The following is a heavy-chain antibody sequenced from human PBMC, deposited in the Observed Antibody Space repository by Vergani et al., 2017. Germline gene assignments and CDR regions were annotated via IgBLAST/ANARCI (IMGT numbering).Heavy chain of an antibody. J-gene: IGHJ5*02. V-gene: IGHV4-34*01. CDR1: GGSFSGYY. Sequence: QVQLQQWGAGLLKPSETLSLTCAVYGGSFSGYYWSWIRQPPGKGLEWIGEINHSGSTNYNPSLKSRVTISVDTSKNQFSLELSSVTAADTAVYYCARGRLRFLGWFQNWFDPWGQGTLVTVSS. D-gene: IGHD3-3*01. CDR2: INHSGST. CDR3: ARGRLRFLGWFQNWFDP.